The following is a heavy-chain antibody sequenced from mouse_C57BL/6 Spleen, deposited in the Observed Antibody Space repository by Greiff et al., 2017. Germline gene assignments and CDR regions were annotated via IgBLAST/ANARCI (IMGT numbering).Heavy chain of an antibody. D-gene: IGHD1-1*01. Sequence: VQLQQSGAELVKPGASVKLSCTASGFNIKDYYMHWVKQRTEQGLEWIGRIDPEDGETKYAPQFQGKAPITADTSSNTAYLQLSSLTSEDTAVYYCAPLFYGSSSYWYFDVWGTGTTVTVSS. CDR1: GFNIKDYY. CDR3: APLFYGSSSYWYFDV. V-gene: IGHV14-2*01. CDR2: IDPEDGET. J-gene: IGHJ1*03.